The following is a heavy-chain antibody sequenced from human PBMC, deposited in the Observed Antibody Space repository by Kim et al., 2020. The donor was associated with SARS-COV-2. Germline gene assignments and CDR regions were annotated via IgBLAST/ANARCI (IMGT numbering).Heavy chain of an antibody. CDR3: AKVGASMVRGVISDAFD. CDR2: ISWNSGSI. CDR1: GFTFDDYA. Sequence: SLRLSCAASGFTFDDYAMHWVRQAPGKGLEWVSGISWNSGSIGYADSVKGRFTISRDNAKNSLYLQMNSLRAEDTALYYCAKVGASMVRGVISDAFD. J-gene: IGHJ3*02. V-gene: IGHV3-9*01. D-gene: IGHD3-10*01.